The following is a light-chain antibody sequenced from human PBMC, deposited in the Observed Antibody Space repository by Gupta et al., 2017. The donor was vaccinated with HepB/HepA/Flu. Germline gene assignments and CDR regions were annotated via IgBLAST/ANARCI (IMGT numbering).Light chain of an antibody. Sequence: LQMTQSSSPVSASVGDRVTISCRASQSISNWLAWYQQKPGKAPKLLIYAASSLQSGAPSRFSGSGSGTDFTLTISSLLPEDFATYYCQQANSFPVTFGQGTRLEIK. J-gene: IGKJ5*01. CDR1: QSISNW. CDR3: QQANSFPVT. CDR2: AAS. V-gene: IGKV1-12*01.